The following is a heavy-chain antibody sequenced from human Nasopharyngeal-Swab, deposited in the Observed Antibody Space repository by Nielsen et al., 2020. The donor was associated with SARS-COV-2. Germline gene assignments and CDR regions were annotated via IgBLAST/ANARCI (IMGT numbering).Heavy chain of an antibody. D-gene: IGHD5-12*01. CDR3: ASGVGGYDPYYFDY. Sequence: GGSLRLSCKGSGYSFTSYWSGRVRQMPGKGLEWMGIIYPGDSDTRYSPSFQGKVTISADKSISTAYLQWSSLKASDTAMYYCASGVGGYDPYYFDYWGQGTLVTVSS. J-gene: IGHJ4*02. CDR2: IYPGDSDT. V-gene: IGHV5-51*01. CDR1: GYSFTSYW.